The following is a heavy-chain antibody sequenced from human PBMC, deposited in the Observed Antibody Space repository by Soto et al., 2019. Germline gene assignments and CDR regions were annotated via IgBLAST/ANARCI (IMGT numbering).Heavy chain of an antibody. CDR3: ARDPVGVDSTFYFDS. CDR1: GFTFSYYS. D-gene: IGHD2-21*01. V-gene: IGHV3-21*02. J-gene: IGHJ4*02. CDR2: ISSSTTYL. Sequence: EVQLVVSGGGLVKPGGSLRLSCAASGFTFSYYSMTWVRQAPGRGLEWASSISSSTTYLSYSGSVRGRFTISRDNAKNSLYLQRNSLRAEYTAVYYCARDPVGVDSTFYFDSCGQGPLVTVSS.